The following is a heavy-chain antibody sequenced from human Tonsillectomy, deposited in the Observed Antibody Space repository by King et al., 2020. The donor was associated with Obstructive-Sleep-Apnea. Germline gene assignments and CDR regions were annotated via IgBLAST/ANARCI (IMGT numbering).Heavy chain of an antibody. J-gene: IGHJ2*01. CDR1: GYTFTSYA. CDR2: INTNTGNP. D-gene: IGHD2-21*01. Sequence: VQLVESGSDLKKPGASVKVSCKASGYTFTSYAVNWVRQAPGQGLEWMGWINTNTGNPTYAQGFTGRFVFSLDTSVSTAYLQISNLKTEDTAVYYCAIGGDVLLWFGALSEHWYFDLWGRGTLVTVSS. V-gene: IGHV7-4-1*02. CDR3: AIGGDVLLWFGALSEHWYFDL.